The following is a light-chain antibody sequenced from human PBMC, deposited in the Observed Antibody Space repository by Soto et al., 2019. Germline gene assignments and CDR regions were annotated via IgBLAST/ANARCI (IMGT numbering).Light chain of an antibody. CDR1: SRDIGAYNY. CDR2: EVS. Sequence: QSVLTQPPSASGSPGQSVTISCTGTSRDIGAYNYVSWYQHHPGKAPKLIIFEVSKRPSGVPDRFSGSKSGNTASLTVSGLQAEDEADYYCNSYSATTPFVFGPGTKLTVL. CDR3: NSYSATTPFV. J-gene: IGLJ1*01. V-gene: IGLV2-8*01.